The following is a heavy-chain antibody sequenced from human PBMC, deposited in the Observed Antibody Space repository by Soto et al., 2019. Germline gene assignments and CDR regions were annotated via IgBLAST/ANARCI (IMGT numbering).Heavy chain of an antibody. CDR3: ARAIYSSGWYYFAY. V-gene: IGHV3-64*02. J-gene: IGHJ4*02. D-gene: IGHD6-19*01. CDR1: GFTFSSYA. Sequence: PGGSLRLSCAASGFTFSSYAMHWVRQAPGKGLEYVSGISSNGGSTYYVDSVKGRFTISRDNSKNTLYLQMGSLRAEDMAVYYCARAIYSSGWYYFAYWGQGTLVTVSS. CDR2: ISSNGGST.